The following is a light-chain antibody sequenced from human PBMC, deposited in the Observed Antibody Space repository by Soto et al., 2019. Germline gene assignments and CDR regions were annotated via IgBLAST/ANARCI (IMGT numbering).Light chain of an antibody. Sequence: DIPMTQSPSSVSASXGDRVTIDSRTRLGIRNALGGYQQKPGIAPKRXXYAASSLQTVVPSRFSGSGSGTEFTLTISSLQPEDFATYYCQQLNSFPLTFGGGTKVDIK. J-gene: IGKJ4*01. V-gene: IGKV1-17*01. CDR1: LGIRNA. CDR3: QQLNSFPLT. CDR2: AAS.